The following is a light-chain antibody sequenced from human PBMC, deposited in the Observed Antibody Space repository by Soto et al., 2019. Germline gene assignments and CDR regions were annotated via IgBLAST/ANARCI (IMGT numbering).Light chain of an antibody. V-gene: IGKV1-39*01. J-gene: IGKJ2*01. CDR1: QSMSTY. CDR3: QQSYSIPYT. CDR2: AAS. Sequence: DIQMTQSPSPLSASVGDRVTITCRASQSMSTYLNWYQQKPGKAPKLLIYAASSLQSGVPSRFSGSGSGTDFTLTISSLQPEDFATYYCQQSYSIPYTFGQGTKLEIK.